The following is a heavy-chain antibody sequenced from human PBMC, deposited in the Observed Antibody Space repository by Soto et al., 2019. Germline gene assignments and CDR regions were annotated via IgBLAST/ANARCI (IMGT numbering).Heavy chain of an antibody. Sequence: GGSLRLSCAASGFTFSSYAMSWVRQAPGKGLEWVSAISGSGGSTYYADSVKGRFTISRDNSKNTLYLQMNSLRAEDTAVYYCAKDYLRLPTRGGGMDVWGQGTTVTVSS. CDR2: ISGSGGST. CDR3: AKDYLRLPTRGGGMDV. CDR1: GFTFSSYA. V-gene: IGHV3-23*01. D-gene: IGHD3-10*01. J-gene: IGHJ6*02.